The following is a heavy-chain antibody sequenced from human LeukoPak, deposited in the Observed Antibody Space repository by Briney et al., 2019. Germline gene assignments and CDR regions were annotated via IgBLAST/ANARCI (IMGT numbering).Heavy chain of an antibody. CDR2: ISGSGGST. Sequence: SGGSLRLSCVTSPGYGFTSHWMNWVRQAPGKGLEWVSAISGSGGSTYYADSVKGRFTISRENSKNTLYLQVRSLRAEDTAVYRCAKGGRITAVLPFDYWGQGTLVTVSS. CDR1: PGYGFTSHW. J-gene: IGHJ4*02. D-gene: IGHD6-13*01. V-gene: IGHV3-23*01. CDR3: AKGGRITAVLPFDY.